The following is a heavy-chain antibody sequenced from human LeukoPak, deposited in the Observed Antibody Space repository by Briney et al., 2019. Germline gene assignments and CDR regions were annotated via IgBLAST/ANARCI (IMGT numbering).Heavy chain of an antibody. Sequence: GRSLRLSCAASGFTFSSYAMHWVRQAPGKGLEGVAVISYDGSNKYYADSVKGRFTISRDNSKNTLYLQMNSLRAEDTAVYYCARDQAAAGTRAFDIWGQGTMVTVSS. CDR2: ISYDGSNK. CDR1: GFTFSSYA. V-gene: IGHV3-30*04. CDR3: ARDQAAAGTRAFDI. J-gene: IGHJ3*02. D-gene: IGHD6-13*01.